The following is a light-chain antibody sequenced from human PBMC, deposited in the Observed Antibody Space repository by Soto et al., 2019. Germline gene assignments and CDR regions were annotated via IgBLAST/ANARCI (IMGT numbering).Light chain of an antibody. CDR3: CSYAGSSTV. CDR2: GGS. CDR1: SSDVGSYNL. V-gene: IGLV2-23*03. Sequence: QSALTQPASVSGSPGQSITISCTGTSSDVGSYNLVSWYQQHPGKAPKLMIYGGSKRPSGVSNRFSGSKSGNTASLTISGLQAEDEADYYCCSYAGSSTVFGTGTKLTVL. J-gene: IGLJ1*01.